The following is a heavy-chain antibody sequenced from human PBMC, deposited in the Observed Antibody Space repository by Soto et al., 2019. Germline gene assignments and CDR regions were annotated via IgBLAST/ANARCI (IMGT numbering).Heavy chain of an antibody. CDR2: SSDSGTFT. V-gene: IGHV3-11*06. CDR3: ARSGDNYNLLDY. Sequence: GGSLRLSCAASGFTFSDYYMSWIRQAPGKGPEWLSYSSDSGTFTRYADSVKGRFSISRDNAKNSLYLQINSLRGEDTAIYYCARSGDNYNLLDYWGQGTPVIVSS. D-gene: IGHD1-1*01. J-gene: IGHJ4*02. CDR1: GFTFSDYY.